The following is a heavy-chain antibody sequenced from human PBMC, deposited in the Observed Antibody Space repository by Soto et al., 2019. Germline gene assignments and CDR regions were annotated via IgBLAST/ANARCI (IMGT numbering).Heavy chain of an antibody. D-gene: IGHD5-18*01. CDR2: IYYSGST. Sequence: SETLSLTCTVSGGSISSGDYYWSWIRQPPGKGLEWIGCIYYSGSTYYNPSLKSRVTLSADKSKNEFSLRLSSVTAAGTAVYYCARITKPDTSMGSWGQGTLVTVSS. CDR1: GGSISSGDYY. CDR3: ARITKPDTSMGS. J-gene: IGHJ5*02. V-gene: IGHV4-30-4*01.